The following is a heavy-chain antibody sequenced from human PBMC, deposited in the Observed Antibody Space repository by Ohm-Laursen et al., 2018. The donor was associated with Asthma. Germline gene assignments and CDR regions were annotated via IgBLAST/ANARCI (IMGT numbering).Heavy chain of an antibody. J-gene: IGHJ3*01. CDR3: VREDNWGLDL. Sequence: SLRLSCAASGFTFSDYYMNWVRQAPGKGLEWVSSISSSSTIYYADSVKGRFTISRDNAKNTLYLQMNSLRAEDMALYYCVREDNWGLDLWGQGTMVTVSS. CDR2: ISSSSTI. V-gene: IGHV3-69-1*02. D-gene: IGHD7-27*01. CDR1: GFTFSDYY.